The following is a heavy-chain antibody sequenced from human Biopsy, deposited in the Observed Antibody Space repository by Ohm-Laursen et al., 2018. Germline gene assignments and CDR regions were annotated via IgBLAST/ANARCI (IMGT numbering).Heavy chain of an antibody. V-gene: IGHV4-59*08. D-gene: IGHD3-22*01. CDR3: ARDYDTSGYYYVS. CDR1: GGSIINNY. Sequence: SDTLSLTCTVSGGSIINNYWSWIRQPPGKGLEWIGYIYFTGSTNYNPSLKSRFTISVDTSKNQFSRSVRFVTAADTAVYYCARDYDTSGYYYVSWGQGTLVTVSS. CDR2: IYFTGST. J-gene: IGHJ5*02.